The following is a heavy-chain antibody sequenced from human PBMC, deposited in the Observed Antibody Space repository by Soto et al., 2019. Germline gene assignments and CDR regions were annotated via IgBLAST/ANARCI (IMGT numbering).Heavy chain of an antibody. D-gene: IGHD6-19*01. J-gene: IGHJ6*02. CDR3: ARDAEEQWLYYYYGMDV. CDR2: ISSSSSYI. CDR1: GFTFSSYS. V-gene: IGHV3-21*01. Sequence: GGSLRLSCAASGFTFSSYSMNWVRQAPGKGLEWVSSISSSSSYIYYADSVKGRFTISRDNAKNSLYLQMNSLRAEDTAVYYCARDAEEQWLYYYYGMDVWGQGTTVTVSS.